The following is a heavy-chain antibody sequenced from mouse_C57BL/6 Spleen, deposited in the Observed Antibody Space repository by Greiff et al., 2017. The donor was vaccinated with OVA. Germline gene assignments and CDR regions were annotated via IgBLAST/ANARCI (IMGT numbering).Heavy chain of an antibody. J-gene: IGHJ1*03. CDR1: GYAFSRSW. CDR2: IYPGDGDT. Sequence: VQLQQSGPELVKPGASVKISCKASGYAFSRSWMNWVKQRPGKGLEWIGRIYPGDGDTNYNEKFKSKATLTVDKSSSTAYMQLRRLTSADSAVYHCARDYGSSPGYFGVWRTGTTVTVPS. D-gene: IGHD1-1*01. CDR3: ARDYGSSPGYFGV. V-gene: IGHV1-82*01.